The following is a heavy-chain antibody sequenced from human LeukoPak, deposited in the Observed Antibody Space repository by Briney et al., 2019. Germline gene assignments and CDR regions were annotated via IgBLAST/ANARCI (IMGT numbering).Heavy chain of an antibody. D-gene: IGHD1-26*01. J-gene: IGHJ3*02. CDR3: ARGGSYLSAFDI. CDR1: GFTVSRNY. V-gene: IGHV3-53*03. CDR2: IYSGGST. Sequence: GGSLKLSCAASGFTVSRNYRSWVRQPPGKGLEWSSIIYSGGSTFYADSVKGRFTISRDNSKNTLYLQMNSLRAEDTAVYYCARGGSYLSAFDIWGQGTMVTVSS.